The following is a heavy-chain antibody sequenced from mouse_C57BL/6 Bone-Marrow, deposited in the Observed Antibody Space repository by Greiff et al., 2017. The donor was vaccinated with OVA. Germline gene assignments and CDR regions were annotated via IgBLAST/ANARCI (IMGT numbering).Heavy chain of an antibody. D-gene: IGHD4-1*01. Sequence: QVQLQQPGAELVKPGASVKLSCKASGYTFTSYWMHWVKQRPGRGLEWIGRIDPTSGGTKYTEKFKSKATLTVDKPSRTAYMQLSSLTSEDSAVYYCARGRYPNWDPYYFDYWGQGTTLTVSS. CDR3: ARGRYPNWDPYYFDY. CDR1: GYTFTSYW. V-gene: IGHV1-72*01. CDR2: IDPTSGGT. J-gene: IGHJ2*01.